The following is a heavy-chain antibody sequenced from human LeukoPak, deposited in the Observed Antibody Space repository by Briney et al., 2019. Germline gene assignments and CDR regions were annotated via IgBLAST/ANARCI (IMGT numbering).Heavy chain of an antibody. CDR2: ISYDGSNK. D-gene: IGHD2-15*01. J-gene: IGHJ4*02. CDR1: GFTFSSYA. V-gene: IGHV3-30-3*01. Sequence: PGRSLRLSCAASGFTFSSYAMHWVRQAPGKGLEWVAVISYDGSNKYYADSVKGRFTISRDNSKNTLYLQMNSLRAEDTAVYYCARDLVVVAAPRDYWGQGTLVTVSS. CDR3: ARDLVVVAAPRDY.